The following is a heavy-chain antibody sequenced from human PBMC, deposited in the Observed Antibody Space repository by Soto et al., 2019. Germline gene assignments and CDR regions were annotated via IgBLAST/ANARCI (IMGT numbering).Heavy chain of an antibody. CDR1: GYAFTSFG. CDR2: IGTYHGNT. J-gene: IGHJ3*02. V-gene: IGHV1-18*01. CDR3: ARVRWVGANTDADDI. D-gene: IGHD1-26*01. Sequence: QVQLVQSGAEVKKPGASVKVSCKASGYAFTSFGITWVRQAPGQGLEWLGWIGTYHGNTNYAQKLQGRVTMTRDTSTTTAPMELRSLTSDDTAVYYCARVRWVGANTDADDIWGQGTMVTVSS.